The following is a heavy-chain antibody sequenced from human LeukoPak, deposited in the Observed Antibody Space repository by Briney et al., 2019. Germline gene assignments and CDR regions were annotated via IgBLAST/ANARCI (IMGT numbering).Heavy chain of an antibody. CDR2: ISSSGSTI. Sequence: GGSLRLSCAASGFTFSDYYMSWIRQAPGKGLEWVSYISSSGSTIYYADSVKGRFTISRENAKNSQYLQMNSLRAEDTAVYYCARVRYNWNYDYWGQGTLVTVSS. J-gene: IGHJ4*02. V-gene: IGHV3-11*04. D-gene: IGHD1-7*01. CDR3: ARVRYNWNYDY. CDR1: GFTFSDYY.